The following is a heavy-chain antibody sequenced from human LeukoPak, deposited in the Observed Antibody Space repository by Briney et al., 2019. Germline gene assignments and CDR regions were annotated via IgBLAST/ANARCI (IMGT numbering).Heavy chain of an antibody. Sequence: GGSLRLSCAASEFTFSNYAMSWVRQAPGKGLEWVSAISGSGGSTYYADSVKGRFTISRDNSKNTLYLQMNSLRPEDTAVYYCARDGTFYDFWSGYYGDYWGQGTLVTVSS. D-gene: IGHD3-3*01. CDR3: ARDGTFYDFWSGYYGDY. CDR2: ISGSGGST. CDR1: EFTFSNYA. J-gene: IGHJ4*02. V-gene: IGHV3-23*01.